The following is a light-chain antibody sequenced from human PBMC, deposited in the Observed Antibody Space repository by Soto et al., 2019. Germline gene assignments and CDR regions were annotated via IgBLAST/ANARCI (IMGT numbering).Light chain of an antibody. V-gene: IGKV1-5*01. CDR2: DAS. J-gene: IGKJ1*01. Sequence: DIQMTQSPSTLSASVGDRVTITCRASQSISSWLAWYQQKPGKAPNLLIYDASSLESGGPSRFSGSGSGTEFTLTICSLQPDDFATYYYQQYNSYSWTFGQGTKVEIK. CDR1: QSISSW. CDR3: QQYNSYSWT.